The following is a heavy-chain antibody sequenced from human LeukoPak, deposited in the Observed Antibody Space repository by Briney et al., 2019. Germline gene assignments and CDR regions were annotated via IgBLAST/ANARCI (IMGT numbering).Heavy chain of an antibody. J-gene: IGHJ4*02. Sequence: ASVKVSCKASGYTFTSYGISWVRQAPGQGLEWMGWISAYNGNTNYAQKLQGRVTMTTDTSTSTAYMELRSLRAEDTAVYYCAKDQQAVVVKGFYYFDYWAREPWSPSPQ. CDR2: ISAYNGNT. D-gene: IGHD3-22*01. CDR1: GYTFTSYG. V-gene: IGHV1-18*01. CDR3: AKDQQAVVVKGFYYFDY.